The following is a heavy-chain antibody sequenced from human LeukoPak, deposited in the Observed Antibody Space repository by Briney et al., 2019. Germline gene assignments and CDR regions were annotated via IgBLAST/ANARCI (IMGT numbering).Heavy chain of an antibody. CDR1: GFTVSTYY. CDR3: ARVGDHFHWNLDL. CDR2: IYSGATT. Sequence: PGGSLRLSCAASGFTVSTYYMNWVRQAPGKGLEWVSIIYSGATTYYADSVKGRFTISRDTSKNTVSLQMNSLRAEDTAVYFCARVGDHFHWNLDLWGRGTLVTV. D-gene: IGHD3-3*02. J-gene: IGHJ2*01. V-gene: IGHV3-53*01.